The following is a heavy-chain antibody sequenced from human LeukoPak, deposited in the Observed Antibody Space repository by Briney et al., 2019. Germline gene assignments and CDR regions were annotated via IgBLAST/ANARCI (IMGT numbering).Heavy chain of an antibody. J-gene: IGHJ4*02. CDR2: IKQDGSEK. CDR1: GFTFSSYW. Sequence: GGSLRLSCAASGFTFSSYWMSWVRQAPGKGLEWVANIKQDGSEKYYVDSVKGRFTVSRDNAKNSLYLQMNSLRAEDTAVYYCARETGSAIVPAAIMREGYYFDYWGQGTLVTVSS. V-gene: IGHV3-7*01. D-gene: IGHD2-2*01. CDR3: ARETGSAIVPAAIMREGYYFDY.